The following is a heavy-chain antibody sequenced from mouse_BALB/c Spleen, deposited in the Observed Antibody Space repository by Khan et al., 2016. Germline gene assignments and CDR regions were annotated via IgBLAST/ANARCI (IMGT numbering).Heavy chain of an antibody. J-gene: IGHJ2*01. D-gene: IGHD1-1*01. Sequence: QVQLQQSGAELVKPGASVKLSCKASGYTFTSYWMHWVKQRPGQGLEWIGEINPSNGRTNYNEKFKSKATLTVDKTSSTAYMQLSSLTSEDSAVYYCASYYYGSSDYWGQGTTLTVSS. CDR3: ASYYYGSSDY. CDR2: INPSNGRT. CDR1: GYTFTSYW. V-gene: IGHV1S81*02.